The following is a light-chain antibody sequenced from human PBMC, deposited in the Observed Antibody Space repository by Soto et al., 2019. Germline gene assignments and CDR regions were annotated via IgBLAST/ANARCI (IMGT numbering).Light chain of an antibody. Sequence: IQMTQSPSTLSASVGDRVTITCRASQSISSWLAWYQQKPGKAPKLLIYKASSLESGVPSRFSGSGSGTEFTLTISSLQPDDFATYYCQQYNSYSTCGQGTKEQI. CDR2: KAS. J-gene: IGKJ1*01. V-gene: IGKV1-5*03. CDR3: QQYNSYST. CDR1: QSISSW.